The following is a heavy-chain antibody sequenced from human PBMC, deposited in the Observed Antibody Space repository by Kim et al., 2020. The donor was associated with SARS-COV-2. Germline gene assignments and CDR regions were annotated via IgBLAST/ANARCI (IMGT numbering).Heavy chain of an antibody. CDR2: IYWDDDK. CDR3: AHERIPVTMIGPLTPREHDAFDI. D-gene: IGHD3-10*02. V-gene: IGHV2-5*02. CDR1: GFSLSTSGVG. J-gene: IGHJ3*02. Sequence: SGPTLVNPTQTLTLTCTFSGFSLSTSGVGVGWIRQPPGKALEWLALIYWDDDKRYRPSLKSRLTITKDTSKNQVVLTMTNMETVDTATYYCAHERIPVTMIGPLTPREHDAFDIWGRGTMVTVSS.